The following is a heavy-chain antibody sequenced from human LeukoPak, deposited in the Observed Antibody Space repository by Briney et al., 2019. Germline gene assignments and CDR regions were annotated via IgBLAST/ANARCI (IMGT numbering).Heavy chain of an antibody. J-gene: IGHJ4*02. CDR2: ISGSGGST. CDR3: AKTRPLDSSSWSHGDY. CDR1: GFTLSSYT. V-gene: IGHV3-23*01. Sequence: GGSLRLSCAASGFTLSSYTMSWVRQAPGKGLEWVSGISGSGGSTDYADSVKGRFTISRDNSKNTLYLQMNSLRAEDTAVYYCAKTRPLDSSSWSHGDYWGQGTLVTVSS. D-gene: IGHD6-13*01.